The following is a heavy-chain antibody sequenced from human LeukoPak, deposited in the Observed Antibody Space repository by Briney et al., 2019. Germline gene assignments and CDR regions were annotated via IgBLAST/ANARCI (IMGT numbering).Heavy chain of an antibody. D-gene: IGHD3-3*01. Sequence: GGSLRLSCAASGFAVSSNHMNWVRQAPGKGLEWVAYITYGSDTIFYADSVKGRFTISRDNSKNTLYLQMNSLRAEDTAVYYCAKDTHFSFWSGYFDYWGQGTLVTVSS. J-gene: IGHJ4*02. CDR1: GFAVSSNH. V-gene: IGHV3-48*01. CDR2: ITYGSDTI. CDR3: AKDTHFSFWSGYFDY.